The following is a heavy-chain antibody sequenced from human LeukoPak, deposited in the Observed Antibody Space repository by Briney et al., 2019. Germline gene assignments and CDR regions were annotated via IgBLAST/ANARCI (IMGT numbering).Heavy chain of an antibody. CDR3: ARDFGRWFIDY. CDR1: GFAFSSCE. Sequence: GGSLRLSCAASGFAFSSCEMNWVRQAPGKGLEWVSYIRSTSNTIYYADSVKGRFTISRDNAKNSLYLQMNSLRAEDTAVYYCARDFGRWFIDYWGQGTLVTVSS. J-gene: IGHJ4*02. V-gene: IGHV3-48*03. D-gene: IGHD4-23*01. CDR2: IRSTSNTI.